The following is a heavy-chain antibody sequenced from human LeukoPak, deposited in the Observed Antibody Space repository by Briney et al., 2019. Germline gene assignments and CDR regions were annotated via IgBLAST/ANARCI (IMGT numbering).Heavy chain of an antibody. J-gene: IGHJ4*02. V-gene: IGHV1-2*06. Sequence: ASVKVSCKASGYTFTGYYMHWVRQAPGQGLEWMGRINPNSGGTNYAQKFQGRVTMTRDTSISTAYMELSRLRSDDTAVYYCACLTVTTSEYYFDHWGQGTLVTVSS. D-gene: IGHD4-17*01. CDR2: INPNSGGT. CDR3: ACLTVTTSEYYFDH. CDR1: GYTFTGYY.